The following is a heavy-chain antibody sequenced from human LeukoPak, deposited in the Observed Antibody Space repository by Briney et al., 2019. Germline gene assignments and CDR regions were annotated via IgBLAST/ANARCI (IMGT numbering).Heavy chain of an antibody. CDR2: IYYSGST. J-gene: IGHJ3*02. Sequence: PSETLSLTCSVSGGSISSYYWSWIRQPPGKGLEWIGYIYYSGSTNYNPSLKSRVTISVDTSKNQFSLKLSSVTAVDTAVYYCARGYCSSTSCYSAFDIWGQGTMVTVSS. V-gene: IGHV4-59*01. CDR3: ARGYCSSTSCYSAFDI. D-gene: IGHD2-2*01. CDR1: GGSISSYY.